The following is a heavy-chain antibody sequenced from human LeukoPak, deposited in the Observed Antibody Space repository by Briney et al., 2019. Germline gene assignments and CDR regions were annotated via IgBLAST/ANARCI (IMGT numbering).Heavy chain of an antibody. J-gene: IGHJ3*02. CDR1: GYSFTSYW. Sequence: PGESLKIACKGSGYSFTSYWIGWVHQMPGKGLEWMGIIYPGDSDTRYSPSFQGQVTISADKSISTAYLQWSSLKASDTAMYYCARHIYYGSGSFDAFDIWGQGTMVTVSS. D-gene: IGHD3-10*01. CDR2: IYPGDSDT. CDR3: ARHIYYGSGSFDAFDI. V-gene: IGHV5-51*07.